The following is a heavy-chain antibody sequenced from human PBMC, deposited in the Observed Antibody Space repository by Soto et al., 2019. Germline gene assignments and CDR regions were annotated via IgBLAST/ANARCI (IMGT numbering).Heavy chain of an antibody. J-gene: IGHJ4*02. CDR3: ARVLCSGGSCSNPFDY. D-gene: IGHD2-15*01. Sequence: GASVKVSCKASGGTFSSYAISWVRQAPGQGLEWMGGTIPIFGTANYAQKFQGRVTITADESTSTAYMELSSLRSEDTAVYYCARVLCSGGSCSNPFDYWGQGTLVTVSS. CDR1: GGTFSSYA. CDR2: TIPIFGTA. V-gene: IGHV1-69*13.